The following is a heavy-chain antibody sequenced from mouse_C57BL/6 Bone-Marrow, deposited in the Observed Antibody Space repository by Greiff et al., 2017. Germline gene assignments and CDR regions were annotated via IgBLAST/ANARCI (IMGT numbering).Heavy chain of an antibody. CDR1: GYTFTSYD. Sequence: QVQLQQSGPELVKPGASVKLSCKASGYTFTSYDINWVKQRPGQGLEWIGWIYPRDGSTKYNEKFKGKATLTVDTSSSTAYMELHSLTSEDSAVYFCARDYDGSRGYFDYWGQGTTLTVSS. V-gene: IGHV1-85*01. CDR2: IYPRDGST. J-gene: IGHJ2*01. CDR3: ARDYDGSRGYFDY. D-gene: IGHD1-1*01.